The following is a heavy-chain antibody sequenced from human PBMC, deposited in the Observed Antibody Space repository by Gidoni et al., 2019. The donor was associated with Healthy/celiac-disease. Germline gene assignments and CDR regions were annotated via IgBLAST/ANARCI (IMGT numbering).Heavy chain of an antibody. CDR2: IYHSGST. CDR3: ARATTDLFD. V-gene: IGHV4-38-2*02. CDR1: GYSISSGYY. D-gene: IGHD1-26*01. J-gene: IGHJ4*02. Sequence: QVQLQESGPGLVKPSETLSLTCTVSGYSISSGYYWGWIRQPPGKGLEWIGSIYHSGSTYYNPSLKSRVTISVDTSKNQFSLKLSSVTAADTAVYYCARATTDLFDWGQGTLVTVSS.